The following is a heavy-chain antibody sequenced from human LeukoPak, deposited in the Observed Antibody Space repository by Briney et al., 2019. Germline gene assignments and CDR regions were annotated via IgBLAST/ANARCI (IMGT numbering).Heavy chain of an antibody. CDR1: GYTFTSYG. CDR3: ARVAYGAHFFDY. CDR2: ISTYNSNT. J-gene: IGHJ4*02. D-gene: IGHD4-17*01. V-gene: IGHV1-18*01. Sequence: ASVKVSCKASGYTFTSYGISWVRQAPGQGLEWMGSISTYNSNTNYTQNFQGRVTMTTDTSTSTAYMELRSLRSVDTALYFCARVAYGAHFFDYWGQGTLVTVSS.